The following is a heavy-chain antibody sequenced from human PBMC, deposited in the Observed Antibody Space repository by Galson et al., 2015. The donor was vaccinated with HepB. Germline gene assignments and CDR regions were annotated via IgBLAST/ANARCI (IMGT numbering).Heavy chain of an antibody. CDR3: AKELYYDSSGRPLGDAFDI. Sequence: SLRLSCAASGFTFSSYAMSWVRQAPGKGLEWVSAISGSGGSTYYADSVKGRFTISRDNSKNTLYLQMNSLRAEDTAVYYCAKELYYDSSGRPLGDAFDIWGQGTMVTVSS. J-gene: IGHJ3*02. CDR1: GFTFSSYA. CDR2: ISGSGGST. D-gene: IGHD3-22*01. V-gene: IGHV3-23*01.